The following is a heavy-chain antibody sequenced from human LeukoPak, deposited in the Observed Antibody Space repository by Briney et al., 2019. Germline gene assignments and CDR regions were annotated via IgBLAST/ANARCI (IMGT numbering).Heavy chain of an antibody. Sequence: PGGSLRLSCAASGFTLSTYWMTWVRQAPRKGLEWVAAVKPDGSEKYYVDSVKGRFTISRDNAKNSVYLQMNSLRAEDTAVYYCARRHHFGFLDSWGQGTLVTVSS. V-gene: IGHV3-7*04. CDR2: VKPDGSEK. CDR3: ARRHHFGFLDS. D-gene: IGHD3-10*01. CDR1: GFTLSTYW. J-gene: IGHJ4*02.